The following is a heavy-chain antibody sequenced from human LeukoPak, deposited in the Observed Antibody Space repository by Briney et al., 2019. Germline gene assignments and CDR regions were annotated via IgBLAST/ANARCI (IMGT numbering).Heavy chain of an antibody. CDR3: ARGPRITIFGVVMANDAFDI. D-gene: IGHD3-3*01. J-gene: IGHJ3*02. CDR2: INPKSGGT. Sequence: GSVKVSCKASGYTFTDYFMNWVRQAPGQGLEWMGWINPKSGGTVYAQKFQGRVTMTRDTSSSTAYMELSRLRFDDTVVYYCARGPRITIFGVVMANDAFDIWGQGTMVTVSS. CDR1: GYTFTDYF. V-gene: IGHV1-2*02.